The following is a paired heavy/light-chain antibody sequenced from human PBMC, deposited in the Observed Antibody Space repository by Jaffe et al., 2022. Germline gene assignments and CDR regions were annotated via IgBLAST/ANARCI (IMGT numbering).Heavy chain of an antibody. CDR1: GFTFSSYG. CDR3: AKDPNVDYSSSWYGEDY. J-gene: IGHJ4*02. D-gene: IGHD6-13*01. Sequence: QVQLVESGGGVVQPGGSLRLSCAASGFTFSSYGMHWVRQAPGKGLEWVAFIRYDGSNKYYADSVKGRFTISRDNSKNTLYLQMNSLRAEDTAVYYCAKDPNVDYSSSWYGEDYWGQGTLVTVSS. CDR2: IRYDGSNK. V-gene: IGHV3-30*02.
Light chain of an antibody. CDR1: SGHSSYA. V-gene: IGLV4-69*01. CDR2: LNSDGSH. Sequence: QLVLTQSPSASASLGASVKLTCTLSSGHSSYAIAWHQQQPEKGPRYLMKLNSDGSHSKGDGIPDRFSGSSSGAERYLTISSLQSEDEADYYCQTWGTGPWVFGGGTKLTVL. J-gene: IGLJ3*02. CDR3: QTWGTGPWV.